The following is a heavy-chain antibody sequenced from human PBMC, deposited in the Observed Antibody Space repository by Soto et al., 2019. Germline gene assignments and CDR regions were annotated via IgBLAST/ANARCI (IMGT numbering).Heavy chain of an antibody. Sequence: SETLSLTCTVSGGSISSYYWSWIRQPPGKGLEWIGYIYYSGSTNYNPSLKSRVTISVDTSKNQFSLKLSSVTAADTAVYYCARHMGVWNYGSGNAFDIWGQGTMVTVS. CDR3: ARHMGVWNYGSGNAFDI. V-gene: IGHV4-59*08. J-gene: IGHJ3*02. CDR1: GGSISSYY. D-gene: IGHD3-10*01. CDR2: IYYSGST.